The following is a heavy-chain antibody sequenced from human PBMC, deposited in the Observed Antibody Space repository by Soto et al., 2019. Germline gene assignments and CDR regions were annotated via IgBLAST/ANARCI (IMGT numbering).Heavy chain of an antibody. V-gene: IGHV3-33*01. CDR3: ARDRTRGYSYADHTSRIY. CDR1: GFTFSSYG. Sequence: QVQLVESGGGVVQPGRSLRLSCAASGFTFSSYGMHWVRQAPGKGLEWVAVIWYDGSNKYYADSVKGRFTISRDNSKNTXFLQMNSLRAEDTAVYYCARDRTRGYSYADHTSRIYWGQGTLVTVSS. D-gene: IGHD5-18*01. J-gene: IGHJ4*02. CDR2: IWYDGSNK.